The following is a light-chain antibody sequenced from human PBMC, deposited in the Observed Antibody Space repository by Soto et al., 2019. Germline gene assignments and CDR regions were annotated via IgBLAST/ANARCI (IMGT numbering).Light chain of an antibody. Sequence: QSVLTQPASVSGSPGQSVTISCTGTSSDVGGYDYVSWYQQHPGKAPKFMIYEVTNRPSGVSHRFSGSKSGNTASLTISGLQAEYEADYYCSSYTTTSTYVFGNGTKV. J-gene: IGLJ1*01. V-gene: IGLV2-14*01. CDR3: SSYTTTSTYV. CDR1: SSDVGGYDY. CDR2: EVT.